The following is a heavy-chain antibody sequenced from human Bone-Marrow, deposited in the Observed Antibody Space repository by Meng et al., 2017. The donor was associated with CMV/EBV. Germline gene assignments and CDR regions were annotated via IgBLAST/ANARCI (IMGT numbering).Heavy chain of an antibody. V-gene: IGHV3-9*03. Sequence: SLKISCAASGFTFDDYAMHWVRQAPGKGLEWVSGISWNSGSIGYADSVKGRFTISRDNAKNSLYLQMNSLRAEDMALYYCAKMAGKSSSFWYFDLWGRGTLVTVSS. D-gene: IGHD6-13*01. CDR2: ISWNSGSI. J-gene: IGHJ2*01. CDR1: GFTFDDYA. CDR3: AKMAGKSSSFWYFDL.